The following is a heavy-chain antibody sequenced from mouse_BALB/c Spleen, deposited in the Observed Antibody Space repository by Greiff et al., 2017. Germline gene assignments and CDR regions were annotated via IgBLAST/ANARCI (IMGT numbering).Heavy chain of an antibody. J-gene: IGHJ4*01. D-gene: IGHD2-10*02. Sequence: EVQLVESGGGLVQPGGSLKLSCAASGFTFSSYTMSWVRQTPEKRLEWVATISSGGSYTYYPDSVKGRFTISRDNAKNTLYLQMSSLKSEDTAMYYCTRDRYGIYAMDYWGQGTSVTVSS. V-gene: IGHV5-6-4*01. CDR3: TRDRYGIYAMDY. CDR2: ISSGGSYT. CDR1: GFTFSSYT.